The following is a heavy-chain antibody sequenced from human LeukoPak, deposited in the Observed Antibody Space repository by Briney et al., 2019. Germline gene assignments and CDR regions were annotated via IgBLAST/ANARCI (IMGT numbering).Heavy chain of an antibody. V-gene: IGHV1-2*02. J-gene: IGHJ5*02. CDR3: ARDPTFRDDFWSGYYTTWFDP. Sequence: ASVKVSCKASGYTSTGYYMHWVRQAPGQGLEWMGWINPNSGGTNYAQKFQGRVTMTRDTSISTAYMELSRLRSDDTAVYYCARDPTFRDDFWSGYYTTWFDPWGQGTLVTVSS. CDR1: GYTSTGYY. D-gene: IGHD3-3*01. CDR2: INPNSGGT.